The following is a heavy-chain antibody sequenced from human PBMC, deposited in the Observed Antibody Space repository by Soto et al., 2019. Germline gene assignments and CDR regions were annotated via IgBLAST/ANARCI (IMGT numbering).Heavy chain of an antibody. D-gene: IGHD4-4*01. CDR2: ISSSSSTI. J-gene: IGHJ4*02. Sequence: EVQLVESGGGLVQPGGSLRLSCAASGFTFSSYSMNWVRQAPGKGLEWVSYISSSSSTIYYADSVKGRFTISRDNAKNSLYLQMNSLRDEDTAVYYCARDPRQFLTTVTSFDYWGQGTLVTVSS. CDR1: GFTFSSYS. V-gene: IGHV3-48*02. CDR3: ARDPRQFLTTVTSFDY.